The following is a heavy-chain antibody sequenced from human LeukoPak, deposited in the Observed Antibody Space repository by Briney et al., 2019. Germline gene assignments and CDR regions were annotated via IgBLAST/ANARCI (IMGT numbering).Heavy chain of an antibody. V-gene: IGHV4-34*01. J-gene: IGHJ4*02. CDR3: ARDPSHCSGGSCYSQFDY. D-gene: IGHD2-15*01. Sequence: SETLSLTCAVYGGSFSGYYWSWIRQPPGKGLEWIGEINHSGSTSYNPSLKSRVTISVDTSKNQFSLKLSSVTAADTAVYYCARDPSHCSGGSCYSQFDYWGQGTLVTVSS. CDR1: GGSFSGYY. CDR2: INHSGST.